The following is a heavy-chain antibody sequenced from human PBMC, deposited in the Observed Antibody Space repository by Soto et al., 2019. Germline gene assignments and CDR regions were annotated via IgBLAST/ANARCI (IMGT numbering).Heavy chain of an antibody. V-gene: IGHV4-34*01. CDR2: INHSGST. Sequence: SETLSLTCAVYGGSFSGYYWSWSRQPPGKGLEWIGEINHSGSTNYNPSLKSRVTISVDTSKNQFSLKLSSVTAADTAVYYCARDKIFGVVNHYYYYGMDVWGQGTTVTVSS. CDR1: GGSFSGYY. CDR3: ARDKIFGVVNHYYYYGMDV. D-gene: IGHD3-3*01. J-gene: IGHJ6*02.